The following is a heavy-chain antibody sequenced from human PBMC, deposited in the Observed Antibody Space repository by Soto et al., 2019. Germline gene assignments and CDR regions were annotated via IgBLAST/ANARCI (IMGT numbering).Heavy chain of an antibody. V-gene: IGHV1-69*06. CDR1: GGTFSNYP. Sequence: QVQLVQSGAEVKKPGSSVKVSCKASGGTFSNYPINWVRQAPGQGLEWMGGTIPIFATANYAQKFQGRVTIIADKSTSPAYMELRSLRSEDTAVDYCARGPFGEPFDYWGQGTLVTVSS. J-gene: IGHJ4*02. CDR2: TIPIFATA. CDR3: ARGPFGEPFDY. D-gene: IGHD3-16*01.